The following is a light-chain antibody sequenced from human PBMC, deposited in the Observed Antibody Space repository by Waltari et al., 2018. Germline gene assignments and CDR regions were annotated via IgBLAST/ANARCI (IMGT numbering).Light chain of an antibody. CDR2: YNV. Sequence: QSVLTQPPSASEAARKSVTISCFGSISNIGSNTVSWYQQFPETAPKLLIYYNVRRASCFSDRFSGSKSGSSASLAISGLQTEDEADYYCATWDDSLSGYIFGGGTRLIVV. V-gene: IGLV1-36*01. CDR1: ISNIGSNT. CDR3: ATWDDSLSGYI. J-gene: IGLJ1*01.